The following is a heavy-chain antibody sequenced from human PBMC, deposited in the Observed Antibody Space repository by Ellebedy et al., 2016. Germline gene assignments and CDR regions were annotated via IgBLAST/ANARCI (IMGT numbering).Heavy chain of an antibody. V-gene: IGHV4-34*01. CDR3: ARAPYYDILTGRYYYYGMDV. D-gene: IGHD3-9*01. CDR1: GGSFSGYY. CDR2: INHSGST. Sequence: SETLSLTXAVYGGSFSGYYWSWIRQPPGKGLERIGEINHSGSTHYNPSLKSRVTISVDTSKNQFSLKLSSVTAADTAVYYCARAPYYDILTGRYYYYGMDVWGQGTTVTVSS. J-gene: IGHJ6*02.